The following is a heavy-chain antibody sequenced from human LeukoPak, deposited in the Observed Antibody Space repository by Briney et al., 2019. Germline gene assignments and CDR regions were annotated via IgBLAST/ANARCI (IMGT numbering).Heavy chain of an antibody. CDR2: ISYDGSNK. CDR3: AKDRSSSWTRTIDY. Sequence: GGSLRLSCAASGFAFSSNGMHWVRQAPGKGLEWVALISYDGSNKYYADSVKGRFTISRDNSKNTLYLQMNSLRAEDTAVYYCAKDRSSSWTRTIDYWGQGTLVTVSS. D-gene: IGHD6-13*01. CDR1: GFAFSSNG. V-gene: IGHV3-30*18. J-gene: IGHJ4*02.